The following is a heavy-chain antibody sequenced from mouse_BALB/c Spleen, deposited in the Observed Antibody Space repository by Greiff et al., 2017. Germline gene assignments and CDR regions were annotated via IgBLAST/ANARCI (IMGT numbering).Heavy chain of an antibody. J-gene: IGHJ2*01. D-gene: IGHD2-3*01. CDR2: ISSGGST. CDR1: GFTFSSCA. Sequence: DVQLVESGGGLVKPGGSLKLSCAASGFTFSSCAMSWVRQTPEKRLEWVASISSGGSTYYPDSVKGRFTISRDNARNILYLQMSSLRSEDTAMYYCARESGYYFYFDYWGQGTTLTVSS. V-gene: IGHV5-6-5*01. CDR3: ARESGYYFYFDY.